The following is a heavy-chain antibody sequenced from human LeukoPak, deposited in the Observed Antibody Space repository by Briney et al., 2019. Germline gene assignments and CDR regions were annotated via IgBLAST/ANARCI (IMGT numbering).Heavy chain of an antibody. D-gene: IGHD3-22*01. V-gene: IGHV3-7*01. J-gene: IGHJ4*02. Sequence: GGSLRLSCAASGFTFSSYWMSWVRQAPGKGLEWVANIKQDGSEKYYVDSVKGRFTISRDNAKNSLYLQMNSLRAEDTAVYYCARMLGLYYYDSSGYQTDWGQETLVTVSS. CDR3: ARMLGLYYYDSSGYQTD. CDR2: IKQDGSEK. CDR1: GFTFSSYW.